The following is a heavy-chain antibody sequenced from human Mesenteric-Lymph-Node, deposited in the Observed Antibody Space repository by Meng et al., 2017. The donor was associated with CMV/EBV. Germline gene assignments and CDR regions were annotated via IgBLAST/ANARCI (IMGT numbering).Heavy chain of an antibody. V-gene: IGHV4-59*08. J-gene: IGHJ4*02. CDR1: GGSISSYH. Sequence: LTCTVSGGSISSYHWSWIRQPPGKGLEWIGYIYYSGSTAYNPSLKSRVTISVDTSKNQFSLKLSSVTAADTAVYYCARQSVAFSFDYWGQGTLVTVSS. D-gene: IGHD6-19*01. CDR3: ARQSVAFSFDY. CDR2: IYYSGST.